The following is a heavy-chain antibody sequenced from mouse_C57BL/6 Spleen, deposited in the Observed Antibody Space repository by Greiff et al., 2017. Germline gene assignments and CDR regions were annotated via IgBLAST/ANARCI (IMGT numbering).Heavy chain of an antibody. CDR3: VRHNYDYDFPCAY. CDR2: IRSKSNNYAT. D-gene: IGHD2-4*01. Sequence: GGGLVQPKGSLKLSCAASGFSFNTYAMNWVRQAPGKGLEWVARIRSKSNNYATYYADSVKDRFTISRDDSESMLYLQMNNLKTEDTAMYYCVRHNYDYDFPCAYWGQGTLVTVAA. J-gene: IGHJ3*01. V-gene: IGHV10-1*01. CDR1: GFSFNTYA.